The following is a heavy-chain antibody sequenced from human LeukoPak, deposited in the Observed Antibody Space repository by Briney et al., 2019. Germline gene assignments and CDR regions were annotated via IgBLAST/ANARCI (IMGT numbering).Heavy chain of an antibody. CDR1: GFTFSSYG. Sequence: GGSLRLSCAASGFTFSSYGMHWVRQAPGKGLEWVAVISYDGSNKYYADSVKGRFTISRDNSKNTLYLQMNSLRAEDTAVYYCARAPPGYDFWSGYPTYYFDYWGQGTLVAVSS. D-gene: IGHD3-3*01. V-gene: IGHV3-30*03. CDR2: ISYDGSNK. J-gene: IGHJ4*02. CDR3: ARAPPGYDFWSGYPTYYFDY.